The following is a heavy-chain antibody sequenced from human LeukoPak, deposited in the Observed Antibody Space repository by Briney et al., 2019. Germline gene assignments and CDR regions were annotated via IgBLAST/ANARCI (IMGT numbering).Heavy chain of an antibody. CDR1: GFTFSSYG. CDR3: AKDGSERSYYDFWSGYKGYYFDY. V-gene: IGHV3-30*02. CDR2: IRYGGSNK. D-gene: IGHD3-3*01. J-gene: IGHJ4*02. Sequence: AGGPLRLSCAASGFTFSSYGMHWVRQAPGRGLECVAFIRYGGSNKYYADSVKGRFTIARDNSKNPLYLQMNSLKAEDTAVYYCAKDGSERSYYDFWSGYKGYYFDYWGQGTLVSVSS.